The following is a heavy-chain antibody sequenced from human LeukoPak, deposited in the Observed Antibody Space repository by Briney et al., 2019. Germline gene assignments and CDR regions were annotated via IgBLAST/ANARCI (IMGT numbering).Heavy chain of an antibody. Sequence: GSLRLSCAASGFTFSSYAMHWVRQAPGKGLEWVAVISYDGSNKYYADSVKGRFTISRDNSKNTLYLQMNSLRAEDTAVYYCARETGSAVGSTDFDYWGRGTLVTVSS. CDR2: ISYDGSNK. J-gene: IGHJ4*02. V-gene: IGHV3-30-3*01. CDR1: GFTFSSYA. CDR3: ARETGSAVGSTDFDY. D-gene: IGHD4-17*01.